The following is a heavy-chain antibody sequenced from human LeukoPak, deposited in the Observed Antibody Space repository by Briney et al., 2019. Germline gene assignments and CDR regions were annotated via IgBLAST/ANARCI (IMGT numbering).Heavy chain of an antibody. CDR1: GGTFSSYG. Sequence: ASVKVSCKASGGTFSSYGISWVRQAPGQGLEWMGWISAYNGNTNYAQKLQGRVTMTTDTSTSTAYMELRSLRSDDTAVYYCARDGGPSGSYLGGDADYWGQGTLATVSS. D-gene: IGHD1-26*01. CDR3: ARDGGPSGSYLGGDADY. J-gene: IGHJ4*02. V-gene: IGHV1-18*01. CDR2: ISAYNGNT.